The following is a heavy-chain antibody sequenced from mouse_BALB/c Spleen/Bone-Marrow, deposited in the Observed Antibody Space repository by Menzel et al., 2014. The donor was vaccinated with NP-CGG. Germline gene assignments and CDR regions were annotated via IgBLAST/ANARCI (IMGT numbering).Heavy chain of an antibody. D-gene: IGHD2-14*01. Sequence: QFQLQQSGPRLVQPSQILSISCTVSGFSLTSYGVHWVRQSPGKGPEWLGVIWSGGSTDYNAAFISRLSISKDNSRSQVFFEMNSLQADDSAIYYCARNRRYDVFDYWDQGTPLTVSS. CDR1: GFSLTSYG. J-gene: IGHJ2*01. CDR2: IWSGGST. CDR3: ARNRRYDVFDY. V-gene: IGHV2-2*01.